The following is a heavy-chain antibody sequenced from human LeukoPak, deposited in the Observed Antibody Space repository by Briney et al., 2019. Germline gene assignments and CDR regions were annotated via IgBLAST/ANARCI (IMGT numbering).Heavy chain of an antibody. CDR2: IWYDGSDK. Sequence: PGGSLRLSCGASGFTFSTYGMHWVRQAPGKGLEWVAVIWYDGSDKYYADSVKGRFTISRDNSKNTLYLQMNSLRVEDTAVYYCAKGDGHLNLKFDYWGQGTLVTVSS. CDR1: GFTFSTYG. J-gene: IGHJ4*02. D-gene: IGHD2-21*02. V-gene: IGHV3-33*06. CDR3: AKGDGHLNLKFDY.